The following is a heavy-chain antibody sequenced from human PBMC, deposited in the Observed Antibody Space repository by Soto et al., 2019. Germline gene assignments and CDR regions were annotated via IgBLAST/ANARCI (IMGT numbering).Heavy chain of an antibody. CDR1: GFTFSSYW. Sequence: PGGSLRLSCAASGFTFSSYWMHWVRQAPGKGLVWVSRINSDGSSTSYADSVEGRFTISRDNAKNTLYLQMNSLRAEDTAVYYCARDPTDVVAAYYWGQGTLVTVSS. CDR3: ARDPTDVVAAYY. V-gene: IGHV3-74*01. CDR2: INSDGSST. D-gene: IGHD2-15*01. J-gene: IGHJ4*02.